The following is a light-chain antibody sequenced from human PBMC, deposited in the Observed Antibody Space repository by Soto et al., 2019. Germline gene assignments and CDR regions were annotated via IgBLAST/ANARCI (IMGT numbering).Light chain of an antibody. CDR1: QSVTSNY. CDR2: GAS. Sequence: EIVLTQSPGTLSLSPGERATLSCRASQSVTSNYLTWNQQKPGQAPRLLIYGASNKATGIPDRFSGSGYGTDFTLSISRLEPEDFAVYYCQQYGSSLSWTFGQGTKVDIK. CDR3: QQYGSSLSWT. J-gene: IGKJ1*01. V-gene: IGKV3-20*01.